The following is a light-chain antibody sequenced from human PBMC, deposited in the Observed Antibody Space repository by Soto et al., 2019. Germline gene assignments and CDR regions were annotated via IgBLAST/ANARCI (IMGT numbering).Light chain of an antibody. CDR3: QQANSFTIT. Sequence: DLQMTQSPSSVSASVGDGVNITCRASQGISSWLAWYQKKPGKDPKLLIYAASSLQSGVPSRFSGSGSGTDFTLTISSLQTEDFATYYCQQANSFTITFGQGTRVEIK. V-gene: IGKV1-12*01. J-gene: IGKJ5*01. CDR2: AAS. CDR1: QGISSW.